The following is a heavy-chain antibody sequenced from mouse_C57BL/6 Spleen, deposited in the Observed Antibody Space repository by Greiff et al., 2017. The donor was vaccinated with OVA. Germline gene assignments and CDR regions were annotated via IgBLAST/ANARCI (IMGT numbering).Heavy chain of an antibody. J-gene: IGHJ3*01. V-gene: IGHV5-17*01. Sequence: EVKLMESGGGLVKPGGSLKLSCAASGFTFSDYGMHWVRQAPEKGLEWVAYISSGSSTIYYADTVKGRFTISRDNAKNTLFLQMTSLRSEDTAMYYCARGSSNTGFAYWGQGTLVTVSA. CDR1: GFTFSDYG. CDR3: ARGSSNTGFAY. D-gene: IGHD1-1*01. CDR2: ISSGSSTI.